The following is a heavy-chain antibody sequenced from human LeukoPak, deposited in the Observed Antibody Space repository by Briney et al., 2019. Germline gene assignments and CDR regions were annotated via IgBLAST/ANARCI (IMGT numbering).Heavy chain of an antibody. Sequence: GGSLRLSCAASGFTFSSRDMNWVRQAPGKGLEWVAVISYDGSNKYYADSVKGRFTISRDNSKNTLYLQMNSLRAEDTAVYYCAKDWHYYYYYMDVWGKGTTVTISS. CDR2: ISYDGSNK. J-gene: IGHJ6*03. V-gene: IGHV3-30*18. CDR3: AKDWHYYYYYMDV. CDR1: GFTFSSRD.